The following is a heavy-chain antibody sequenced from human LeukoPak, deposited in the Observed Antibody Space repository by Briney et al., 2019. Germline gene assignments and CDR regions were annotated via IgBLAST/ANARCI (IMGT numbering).Heavy chain of an antibody. CDR2: INPSGGSTT. CDR3: ARAFSSGRRFDY. Sequence: ASVKVSCKASGYTFTNYYIHWVRQAPRQGLEWMGIINPSGGSTTNYAQKFQGRVTMTRDTSTSTVDMELSSLISEDTAVYYCARAFSSGRRFDYWGQGTLVTVSS. D-gene: IGHD3-22*01. CDR1: GYTFTNYY. V-gene: IGHV1-46*01. J-gene: IGHJ4*02.